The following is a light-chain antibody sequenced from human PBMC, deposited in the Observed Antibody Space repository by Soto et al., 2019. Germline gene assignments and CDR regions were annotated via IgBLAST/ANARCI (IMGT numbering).Light chain of an antibody. J-gene: IGLJ1*01. CDR3: QVWDTTTDQYI. V-gene: IGLV3-21*02. CDR1: DVGGKS. Sequence: SYELTQPPSVSVAPGQTATISCGGDDVGGKSVQWYQQKPGQAPVLVLYDARDRPSGIPERFSGSNSGNMATLTISWVEAGDEADFYCQVWDTTTDQYIFGSGTKVTVL. CDR2: DAR.